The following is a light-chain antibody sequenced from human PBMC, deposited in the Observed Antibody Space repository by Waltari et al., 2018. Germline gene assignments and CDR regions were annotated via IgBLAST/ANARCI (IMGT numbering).Light chain of an antibody. J-gene: IGLJ1*01. V-gene: IGLV2-11*01. CDR3: CSYAGSYTGV. CDR1: SSDVGGYTY. CDR2: DVS. Sequence: QSALTQPRPVSGSPGQSVTISCTGTSSDVGGYTYVSWYQQHPGKAPKLMIYDVSKRPSGVPDRFSGSKSGNTASLTISGLQADDEADYYCCSYAGSYTGVFGTGSKVTVL.